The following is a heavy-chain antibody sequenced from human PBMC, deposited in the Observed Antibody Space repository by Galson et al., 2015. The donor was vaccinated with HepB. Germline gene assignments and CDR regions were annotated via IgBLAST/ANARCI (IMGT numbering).Heavy chain of an antibody. D-gene: IGHD3-10*01. CDR1: GFTFGSYW. Sequence: SLRLSCAASGFTFGSYWIHWVRQAPGKGLEWVGNINLDGSANFYVDSVKGRLTISRDNAKNSVYLQMSSLRAEDTAVYYCGVKDSGYWGQGTLVTVSS. J-gene: IGHJ4*02. V-gene: IGHV3-7*01. CDR2: INLDGSAN. CDR3: GVKDSGY.